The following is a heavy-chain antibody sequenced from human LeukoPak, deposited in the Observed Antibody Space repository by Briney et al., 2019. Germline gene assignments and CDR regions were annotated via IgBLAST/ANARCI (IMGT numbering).Heavy chain of an antibody. CDR3: ARRRVYSGSYVFDY. V-gene: IGHV1-18*01. CDR1: GYTFTSDG. CDR2: ISTYNGNT. J-gene: IGHJ4*02. Sequence: ASVKVSCKASGYTFTSDGISWVRQAPGQGLEWMGWISTYNGNTNYAQKLQGRVTMTTDTSTSTAYMELRSLRSDDTAVYYRARRRVYSGSYVFDYWGQGTLVTVSS. D-gene: IGHD1-26*01.